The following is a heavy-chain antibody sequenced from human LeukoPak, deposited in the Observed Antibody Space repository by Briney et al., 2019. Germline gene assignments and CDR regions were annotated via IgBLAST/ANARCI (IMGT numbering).Heavy chain of an antibody. V-gene: IGHV1-18*01. CDR3: ARVIEGRVWFGEYFDY. D-gene: IGHD3-10*01. CDR2: ISAYNGNT. Sequence: ASVTVSCKASGYTFTSYGISWVRQAPGQGLEWMGWISAYNGNTNYAQKLQGRVTMTTDTSTSTAYMELRSLRSDDTAVYYCARVIEGRVWFGEYFDYWGQGTLVTVSS. J-gene: IGHJ4*02. CDR1: GYTFTSYG.